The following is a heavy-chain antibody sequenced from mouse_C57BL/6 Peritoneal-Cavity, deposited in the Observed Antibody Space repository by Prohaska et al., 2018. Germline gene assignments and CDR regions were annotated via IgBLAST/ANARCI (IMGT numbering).Heavy chain of an antibody. D-gene: IGHD1-1*02. Sequence: EVQPQQPGPLLSKPGASVKIPCKASGYTFTDYNMGRGKQRHGKSLEWIGDIKPNNGGTIYNQKFKGKDTLTVDKASSTAYMELRSLTSEDTAVYYCARRGNYFDYWGQGTTLTVSA. V-gene: IGHV1-18*01. CDR1: GYTFTDYN. CDR3: ARRGNYFDY. J-gene: IGHJ2*01. CDR2: IKPNNGGT.